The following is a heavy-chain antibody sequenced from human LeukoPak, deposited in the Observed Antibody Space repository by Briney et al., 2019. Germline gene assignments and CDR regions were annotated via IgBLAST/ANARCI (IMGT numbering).Heavy chain of an antibody. CDR3: ATYRQVLLPFES. V-gene: IGHV3-23*01. D-gene: IGHD2-8*02. Sequence: GGSLRLSCAASGFTFSSYVMSWVRQAPGKGLEWVSAISGSGGSTYYADSVKGRFTISRDNSKNTLYLQMNSLRAEDTAIYYCATYRQVLLPFESWGQGTLVTVSS. CDR2: ISGSGGST. CDR1: GFTFSSYV. J-gene: IGHJ4*02.